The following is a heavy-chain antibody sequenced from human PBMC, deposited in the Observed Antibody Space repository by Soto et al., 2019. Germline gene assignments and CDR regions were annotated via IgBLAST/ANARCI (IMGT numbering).Heavy chain of an antibody. CDR1: GFNFNRFG. D-gene: IGHD2-21*01. CDR3: VSGGENFFDS. Sequence: QVQLVESGGGVVQPGRSLRLSCAASGFNFNRFGMHWVRQIAGKGPEWLAVIWFDGSKTYYADSVKGRFTISRDNSNNTLYLEMDSLRGDDPALYYCVSGGENFFDSWGQGTLVTVSS. J-gene: IGHJ4*02. CDR2: IWFDGSKT. V-gene: IGHV3-33*01.